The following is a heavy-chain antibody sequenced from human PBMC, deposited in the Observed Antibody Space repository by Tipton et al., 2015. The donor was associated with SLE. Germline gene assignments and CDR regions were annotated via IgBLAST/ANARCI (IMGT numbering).Heavy chain of an antibody. V-gene: IGHV4-34*01. CDR3: ARGRCSSTSCQKGWFDP. CDR1: GGSFSGYY. Sequence: LRLSCAVYGGSFSGYYWSWIRQPPGKGLEWIGEINHSGSTNYNPSLKSRVTISVDTSKNQFSLKLSSVTAADTAVYYCARGRCSSTSCQKGWFDPWGQGTLVTVSS. CDR2: INHSGST. D-gene: IGHD2-2*01. J-gene: IGHJ5*02.